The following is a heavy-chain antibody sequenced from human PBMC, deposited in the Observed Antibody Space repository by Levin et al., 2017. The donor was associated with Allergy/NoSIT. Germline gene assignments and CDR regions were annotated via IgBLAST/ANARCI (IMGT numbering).Heavy chain of an antibody. CDR3: AREEGWGYHYGMDG. J-gene: IGHJ6*02. Sequence: PGGSLRLSCAASGFTFTSFWMTWVRQAPGKGLEWVANIERDGSETYYVDSVKGRFTISRDNAKNSVYLQMNSLRVDDTAVYYCAREEGWGYHYGMDGWGQGTTVTVSS. D-gene: IGHD3-16*02. V-gene: IGHV3-7*01. CDR2: IERDGSET. CDR1: GFTFTSFW.